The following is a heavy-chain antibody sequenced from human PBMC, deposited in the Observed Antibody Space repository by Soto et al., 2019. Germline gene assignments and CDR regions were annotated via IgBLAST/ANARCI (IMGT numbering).Heavy chain of an antibody. Sequence: QVQLVESGGGVFQSGRSLRLSCAASGFTFSSYAMHWVRQAPGKGLEWVAVISYDGSNKYYADSVKGRFTISRDNSKNTLYLQMNSLRAEDTAVYYCARDRSGSYYPGYFDYWGQGTLVTVYS. CDR1: GFTFSSYA. CDR2: ISYDGSNK. CDR3: ARDRSGSYYPGYFDY. D-gene: IGHD1-26*01. J-gene: IGHJ4*01. V-gene: IGHV3-30-3*01.